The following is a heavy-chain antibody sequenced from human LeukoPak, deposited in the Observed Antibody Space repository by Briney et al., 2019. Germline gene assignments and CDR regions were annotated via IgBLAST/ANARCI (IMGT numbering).Heavy chain of an antibody. V-gene: IGHV3-48*03. Sequence: PGGSLRLSCAASGFTFSSYEMNWVRQAPGKGLEWVSYISSSGSTIYYADSVKGRFTISRDNAKNSLYLQMNSLRAEDTAVYYCARDRGSLEMATIKDYWGQGTLVTVSS. D-gene: IGHD5-24*01. J-gene: IGHJ4*02. CDR2: ISSSGSTI. CDR3: ARDRGSLEMATIKDY. CDR1: GFTFSSYE.